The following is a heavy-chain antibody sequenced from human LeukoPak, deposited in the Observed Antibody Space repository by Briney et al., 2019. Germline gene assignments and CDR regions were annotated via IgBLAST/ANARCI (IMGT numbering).Heavy chain of an antibody. Sequence: SETLSLTCTVYGDSISSSYGGWVRQPPGKGLEWVGYIYYSGSTNYNPSLKSRVTISVDASKNPFSLKLSSVTAADTAVYYCARDRRLELDAFDIWDQGTMVTVSS. CDR2: IYYSGST. CDR3: ARDRRLELDAFDI. J-gene: IGHJ3*02. D-gene: IGHD1-7*01. V-gene: IGHV4-59*01. CDR1: GDSISSSY.